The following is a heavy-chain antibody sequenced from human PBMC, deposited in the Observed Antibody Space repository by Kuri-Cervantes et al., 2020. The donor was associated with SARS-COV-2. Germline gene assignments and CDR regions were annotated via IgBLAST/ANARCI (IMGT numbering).Heavy chain of an antibody. V-gene: IGHV3-7*01. CDR1: GFTFSSYW. Sequence: GESLKIPCAASGFTFSSYWLSWVRQAPGKGLEWVANIKQDGSEKYYVDSVKCRFTISRDNAKNSLYLQMNSLRAEDTAVYYCARDTGGTMIYYYYYYGMDVWGQGTTVTVSS. J-gene: IGHJ6*02. D-gene: IGHD2-8*02. CDR2: IKQDGSEK. CDR3: ARDTGGTMIYYYYYYGMDV.